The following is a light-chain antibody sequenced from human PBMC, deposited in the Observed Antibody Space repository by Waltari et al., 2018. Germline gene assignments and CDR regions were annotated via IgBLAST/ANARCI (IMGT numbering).Light chain of an antibody. Sequence: EIVLTQSPGTLSLSPGDTATLSCRASQSVGRSLAWYQQQPGQAPRLLIYNIFNRATGIPDRFSGSVSGTDFTLTISRLEPEDFVVYYCQHYVRLPATFGQGTKVEIK. J-gene: IGKJ1*01. CDR1: QSVGRS. V-gene: IGKV3-20*01. CDR2: NIF. CDR3: QHYVRLPAT.